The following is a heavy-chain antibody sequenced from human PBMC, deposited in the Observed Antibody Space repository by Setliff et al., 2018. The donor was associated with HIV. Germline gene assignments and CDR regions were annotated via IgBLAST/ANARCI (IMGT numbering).Heavy chain of an antibody. V-gene: IGHV4-34*01. D-gene: IGHD2-15*01. CDR1: GVSFSGYY. CDR2: IIHSGGP. CDR3: ARGGLGVVGAIDY. J-gene: IGHJ4*02. Sequence: SETLSLTCAVYGVSFSGYYWTWIRQPPGRGLEWIGAIIHSGGPNYNPSLKSRVTISVDTSKNQFSLNLRAVTAADTAVYYCARGGLGVVGAIDYWSQGTLVTVSS.